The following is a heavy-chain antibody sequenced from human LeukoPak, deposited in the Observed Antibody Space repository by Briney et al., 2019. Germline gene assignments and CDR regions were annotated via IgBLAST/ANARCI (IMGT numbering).Heavy chain of an antibody. Sequence: GGSLRLSCAASGFSFSSYTMNWVRQAPGKGLEWISYISSSGSNVYYADSVKGRFTISRDNAKNSLYLQMNSLRAEDTAIYYCATTVLIPRSFDYWGQGTLVTVSS. V-gene: IGHV3-48*04. CDR3: ATTVLIPRSFDY. CDR2: ISSSGSNV. J-gene: IGHJ4*02. D-gene: IGHD4-23*01. CDR1: GFSFSSYT.